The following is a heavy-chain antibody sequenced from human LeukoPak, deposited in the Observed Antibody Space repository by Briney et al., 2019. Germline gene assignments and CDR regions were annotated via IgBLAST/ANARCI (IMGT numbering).Heavy chain of an antibody. J-gene: IGHJ6*02. CDR2: IIPIFGTA. CDR3: TTRACHAGGCSSSFYYYYGLHF. D-gene: IGHD3-16*01. Sequence: SVKVSCKASGNSISNYAVSWVRQAPGQGFEWMGGIIPIFGTADYAQKFQGRATITADQSTSTTYMALSSLKSEDTATYYCTTRACHAGGCSSSFYYYYGLHFWGQGTTVSVSS. CDR1: GNSISNYA. V-gene: IGHV1-69*13.